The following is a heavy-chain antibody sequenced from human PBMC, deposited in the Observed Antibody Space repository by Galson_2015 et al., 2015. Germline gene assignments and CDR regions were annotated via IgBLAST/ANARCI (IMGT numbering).Heavy chain of an antibody. Sequence: SVKVSCKASGYTFTSYGISWVRQAPGQGLEWMGWISAYNGNTNYAQKLQGRVTMTTDTSTSTAYMELRSLRSDDTAVYYCARDRQYYDFWSGYFNWFDPWGQGTLVTVSS. J-gene: IGHJ5*02. V-gene: IGHV1-18*01. D-gene: IGHD3-3*01. CDR1: GYTFTSYG. CDR3: ARDRQYYDFWSGYFNWFDP. CDR2: ISAYNGNT.